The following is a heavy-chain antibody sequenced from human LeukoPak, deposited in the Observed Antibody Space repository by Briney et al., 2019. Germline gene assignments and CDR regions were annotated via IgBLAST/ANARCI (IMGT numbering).Heavy chain of an antibody. CDR3: TTPRYYYYGMDV. Sequence: PGRSLRLSCTTSGFTFGDYGMTWFRQAPGKGLEWVGRIKSKTDGGTTDYAAPVKGRFTISRDDSKNTLYLQMNSLKTEDSAVYYCTTPRYYYYGMDVWGQGTTVTVSS. CDR1: GFTFGDYG. J-gene: IGHJ6*02. V-gene: IGHV3-15*01. CDR2: IKSKTDGGTT.